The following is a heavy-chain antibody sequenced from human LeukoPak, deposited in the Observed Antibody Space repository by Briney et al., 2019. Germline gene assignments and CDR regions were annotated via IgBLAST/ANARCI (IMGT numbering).Heavy chain of an antibody. CDR1: GFTFSSYA. D-gene: IGHD2-15*01. Sequence: GGSLRLSCAASGFTFSSYAMSWVRQAPGKGLEWVSAIGGSGGSTYYADSVKGRFTISGDNSKNTLYLQMNSLRAEDTAVYYCAKDRGYCSGGSCYTHFDYWGQGTLVTVSS. CDR2: IGGSGGST. CDR3: AKDRGYCSGGSCYTHFDY. V-gene: IGHV3-23*01. J-gene: IGHJ4*02.